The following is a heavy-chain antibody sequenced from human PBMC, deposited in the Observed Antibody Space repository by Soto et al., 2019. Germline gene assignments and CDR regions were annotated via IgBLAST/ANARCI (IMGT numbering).Heavy chain of an antibody. CDR3: ARMSYFYDKWYFDL. V-gene: IGHV4-30-4*01. CDR2: VYYSGTT. J-gene: IGHJ2*01. Sequence: ASETLSLTCTVSGASINNNDYYWSWIRQTPGKGLEWIGYVYYSGTTDYIPSLKSRLSMSIDKSQNQFTLKLNSVTAADTATCYCARMSYFYDKWYFDLWGRGTLVTVSS. CDR1: GASINNNDYY. D-gene: IGHD3-22*01.